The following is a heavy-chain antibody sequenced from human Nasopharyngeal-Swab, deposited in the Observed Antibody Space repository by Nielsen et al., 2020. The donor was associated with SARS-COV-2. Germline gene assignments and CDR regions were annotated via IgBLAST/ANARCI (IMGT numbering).Heavy chain of an antibody. J-gene: IGHJ4*02. CDR2: ISYDGSNK. CDR3: AKGWGGIYYFDY. Sequence: GGSLKISCAASGFTFCSYGMHWVRQAPGKGLEWVAVISYDGSNKYYADSVKGRFTISRDNSKNTLYLQMNSLRAEDTAVYYCAKGWGGIYYFDYWGQGTLVTVSS. D-gene: IGHD7-27*01. V-gene: IGHV3-30*18. CDR1: GFTFCSYG.